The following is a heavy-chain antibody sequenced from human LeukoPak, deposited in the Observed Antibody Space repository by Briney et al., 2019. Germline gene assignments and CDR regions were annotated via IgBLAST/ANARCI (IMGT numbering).Heavy chain of an antibody. CDR3: ARDHGYYDFWSGRNEDAFDI. V-gene: IGHV1-46*03. Sequence: ASVKVSCKASGYTFTSYYMHWVRQAHGQGLEWMGIINPSGGSTSYAQKFQGRVTMTRDTSTSTVYMELSSLRSEDTAVYYCARDHGYYDFWSGRNEDAFDIWGQGTMVTVSS. D-gene: IGHD3-3*01. CDR1: GYTFTSYY. J-gene: IGHJ3*02. CDR2: INPSGGST.